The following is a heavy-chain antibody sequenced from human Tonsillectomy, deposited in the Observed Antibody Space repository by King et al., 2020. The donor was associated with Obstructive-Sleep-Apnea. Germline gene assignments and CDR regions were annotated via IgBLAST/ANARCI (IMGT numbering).Heavy chain of an antibody. CDR1: GFTFSSYA. V-gene: IGHV3-30*04. CDR3: ARDVGHGDSSGYYYDTRGMDV. D-gene: IGHD3-22*01. J-gene: IGHJ6*02. CDR2: ISYDVSNN. Sequence: VQLVQSGGGVVQPGRSLRLSCAASGFTFSSYAMHWVRHAPGKGLEWVAVISYDVSNNYYADSVKGRFTISRDNSKNTLYLQMNSLRAEDTAVYYCARDVGHGDSSGYYYDTRGMDVWGQGTTVTVSS.